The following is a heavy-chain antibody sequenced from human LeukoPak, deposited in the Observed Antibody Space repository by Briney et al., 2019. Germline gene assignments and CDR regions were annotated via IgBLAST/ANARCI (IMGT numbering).Heavy chain of an antibody. CDR3: AKYFSAPPAPFDY. CDR1: GFTFSSYA. CDR2: ISGSGGST. D-gene: IGHD1-14*01. V-gene: IGHV3-23*01. Sequence: GGSLRLSCAASGFTFSSYAMSWVRQAPGKGLEWVSAISGSGGSTYYADSVKGRFTISRDNSKNTLFLQMNSLRAEDTAIYYCAKYFSAPPAPFDYWGQGTLVTVSS. J-gene: IGHJ4*02.